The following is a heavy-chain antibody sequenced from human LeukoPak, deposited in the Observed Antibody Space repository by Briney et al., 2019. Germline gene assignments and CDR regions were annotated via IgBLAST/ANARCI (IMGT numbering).Heavy chain of an antibody. CDR2: ISSYNGNT. J-gene: IGHJ4*02. CDR3: ARDGHSSSWPYYFDY. Sequence: ASVKVSCKASGYIFTTYGITWVRQAPGQGLEWMGWISSYNGNTNYAQNLRARVTMTTDTSTSTAYMELRSLRSDDTAIYCCARDGHSSSWPYYFDYWGQGTLVTVSS. D-gene: IGHD6-13*01. V-gene: IGHV1-18*01. CDR1: GYIFTTYG.